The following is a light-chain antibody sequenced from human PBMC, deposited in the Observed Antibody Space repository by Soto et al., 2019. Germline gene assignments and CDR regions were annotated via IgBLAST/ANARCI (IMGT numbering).Light chain of an antibody. J-gene: IGKJ2*01. CDR2: GSS. CDR3: QQYNNWPPYT. Sequence: EIVMTQSPATLSVSPGERATLSCRASQSVGSNLAWYQQKPGQAPRLLIYGSSTTATGIPARFSGSGSETEFTLTISSLQSEDFAVYFCQQYNNWPPYTLGQGTKLEIK. CDR1: QSVGSN. V-gene: IGKV3-15*01.